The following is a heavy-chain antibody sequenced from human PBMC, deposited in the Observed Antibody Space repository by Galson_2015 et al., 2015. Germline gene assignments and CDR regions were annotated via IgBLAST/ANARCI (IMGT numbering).Heavy chain of an antibody. V-gene: IGHV4-34*01. Sequence: SEPLSLTCAVYGGSFSGYYWSWIRQPPGKGLEWIGEIHHTRGTNYNPSLKSRVTISVDTSKNQFSLKVSSVTAADTAVYYCARHLYCTSTSCYPSLDYWGQGTLVTVSS. D-gene: IGHD2-2*01. CDR1: GGSFSGYY. J-gene: IGHJ4*02. CDR3: ARHLYCTSTSCYPSLDY. CDR2: IHHTRGT.